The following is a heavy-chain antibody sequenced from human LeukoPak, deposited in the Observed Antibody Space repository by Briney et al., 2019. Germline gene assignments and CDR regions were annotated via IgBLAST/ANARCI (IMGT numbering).Heavy chain of an antibody. CDR2: IYYSGST. CDR3: ARVGSGRKIDP. D-gene: IGHD3-10*01. Sequence: SETLSLTCTVSGGSISSYYWSWIRQPPGKGLEWIGYIYYSGSTNYNPSLKSRVTISVDTSKNQFSLKLSSVTAADTAVYYCARVGSGRKIDPWGQGTLVTVSS. V-gene: IGHV4-59*12. J-gene: IGHJ5*02. CDR1: GGSISSYY.